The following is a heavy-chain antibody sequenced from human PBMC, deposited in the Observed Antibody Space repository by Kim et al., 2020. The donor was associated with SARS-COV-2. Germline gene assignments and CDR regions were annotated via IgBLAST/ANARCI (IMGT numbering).Heavy chain of an antibody. D-gene: IGHD2-15*01. CDR1: GGSISSYY. CDR2: IYYSGCT. V-gene: IGHV4-59*08. CDR3: ARHAILGPHFDY. Sequence: SETLSLTCTVSGGSISSYYWSSIRQLAGKGLEWIGYIYYSGCTYYNPSHKSRVTISVDTSKNQFSLKLCSVTAAGTAVYFCARHAILGPHFDYWGQGTLVTVSS. J-gene: IGHJ4*02.